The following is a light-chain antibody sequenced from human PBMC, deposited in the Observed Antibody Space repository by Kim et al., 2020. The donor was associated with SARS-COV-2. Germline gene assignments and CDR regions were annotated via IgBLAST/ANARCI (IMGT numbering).Light chain of an antibody. CDR2: DAS. Sequence: EIVLTQSPATLSLSPGERATLSCSASQSVSSYLAWYQQKPGQAPRLLIYDASNRATGIPARFSGSGSGTDFTLTISSLEPEDLAVYYCQQRSDWPLTFGGGTKVDIK. CDR3: QQRSDWPLT. CDR1: QSVSSY. J-gene: IGKJ4*01. V-gene: IGKV3-11*01.